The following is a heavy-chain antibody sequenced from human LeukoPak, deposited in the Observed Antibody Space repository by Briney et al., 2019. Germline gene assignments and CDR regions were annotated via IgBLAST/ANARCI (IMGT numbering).Heavy chain of an antibody. D-gene: IGHD1/OR15-1a*01. Sequence: GASVKVSCKASGYTFTSHFIHWVRQAPGQGLEWMGIINPESGNTAYAQKLQGRITMTGDTSTSTVYMELSSLRSEDTAMYYCAKDGNWNNVPGDYYYRVVWRKGTTVAVSS. V-gene: IGHV1-46*01. CDR1: GYTFTSHF. CDR3: AKDGNWNNVPGDYYYRVV. J-gene: IGHJ6*03. CDR2: INPESGNT.